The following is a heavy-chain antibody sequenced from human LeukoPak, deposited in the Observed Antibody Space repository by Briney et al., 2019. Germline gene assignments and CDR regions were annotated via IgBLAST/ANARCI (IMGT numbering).Heavy chain of an antibody. J-gene: IGHJ4*02. Sequence: GGSRRLSCGASGVTGRSDAISGGRQAPRKRLEWVSGISGSGGSTNYADSVKGRFTISRDNSKNTLYLQMNSLRAEDTAVYYCAKDVTFGGVIAMYYFDYWGQGTLVTVSP. V-gene: IGHV3-23*01. CDR3: AKDVTFGGVIAMYYFDY. CDR2: ISGSGGST. CDR1: GVTGRSDA. D-gene: IGHD3-16*02.